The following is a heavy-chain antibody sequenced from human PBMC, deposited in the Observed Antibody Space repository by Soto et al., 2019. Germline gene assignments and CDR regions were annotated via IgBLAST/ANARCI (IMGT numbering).Heavy chain of an antibody. CDR3: ARELGIAAAGTASMDV. CDR2: IIPIFGTA. D-gene: IGHD6-13*01. Sequence: QVQLVQSGAEVKKPGSSVKVSCKASGGTFSSYAISWVRQAPGQGLEWMGGIIPIFGTANYAQKFQGRDTITAEESTSTAYMELSSLRSEDTAVYYCARELGIAAAGTASMDVWGQGTTVTVSS. V-gene: IGHV1-69*01. CDR1: GGTFSSYA. J-gene: IGHJ6*02.